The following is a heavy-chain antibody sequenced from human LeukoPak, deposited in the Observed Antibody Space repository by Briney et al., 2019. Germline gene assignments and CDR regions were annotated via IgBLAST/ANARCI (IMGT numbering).Heavy chain of an antibody. D-gene: IGHD3-22*01. J-gene: IGHJ4*02. Sequence: SETLSLTCTVSGGSISSSSYYLGWIRQPPGKGLESIGSIYYSGTTYYNPSLNSRLTISVDPSKNQFSLKLSSVTAADTAVYYCARQVVVVIIATSDYWGQGTLVTVSS. CDR1: GGSISSSSYY. CDR2: IYYSGTT. CDR3: ARQVVVVIIATSDY. V-gene: IGHV4-39*01.